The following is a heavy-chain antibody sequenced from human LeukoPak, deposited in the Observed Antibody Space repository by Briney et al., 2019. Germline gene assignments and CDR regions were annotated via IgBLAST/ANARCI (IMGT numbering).Heavy chain of an antibody. J-gene: IGHJ4*02. CDR3: ARGVEPLAANTLTY. Sequence: GGSLRLSCAASGFTVISNDMTWVRQAPGKGLEWVSVLYSDGNTKYADSVQGRFTISRDNSKNTLYLEMNSLSPDDTAVYYCARGVEPLAANTLTYWGQGTLVTVSS. D-gene: IGHD1-14*01. V-gene: IGHV3-53*01. CDR2: LYSDGNT. CDR1: GFTVISND.